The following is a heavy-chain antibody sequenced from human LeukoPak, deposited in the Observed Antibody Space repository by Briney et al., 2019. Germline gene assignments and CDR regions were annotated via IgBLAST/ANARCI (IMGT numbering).Heavy chain of an antibody. J-gene: IGHJ5*02. D-gene: IGHD4-17*01. V-gene: IGHV3-53*05. CDR2: IYDDGRT. Sequence: GGSLRLSCTVSGFTVTNALMDWVRQAPGKGLEWVSFIYDDGRTVYGDSVRGRFTISRDTSKNMVYLQMNSLKPEDSAIYYCVRDRAVKDSWVEFDLWGQGTLVTVSS. CDR1: GFTVTNAL. CDR3: VRDRAVKDSWVEFDL.